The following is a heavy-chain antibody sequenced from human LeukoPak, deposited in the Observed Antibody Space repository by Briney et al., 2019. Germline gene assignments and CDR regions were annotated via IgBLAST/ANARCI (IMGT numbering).Heavy chain of an antibody. D-gene: IGHD3-22*01. CDR3: ATRDYYYSSGYSDAFDI. CDR1: GFTVSSNY. CDR2: IYSGGST. V-gene: IGHV3-66*02. Sequence: GGSLRLSCAASGFTVSSNYMSWVRQAPGRGLEWVSVIYSGGSTYYADSVKGRFTISRDNSKNTLYLQMNSLRAEDTAVYYCATRDYYYSSGYSDAFDIWGQGTMVTVSS. J-gene: IGHJ3*02.